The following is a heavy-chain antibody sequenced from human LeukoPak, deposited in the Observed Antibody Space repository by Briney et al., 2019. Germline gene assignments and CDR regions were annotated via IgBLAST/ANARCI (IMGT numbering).Heavy chain of an antibody. CDR3: ARDDPYRHYYMHV. CDR2: INHSGST. V-gene: IGHV4-34*01. D-gene: IGHD1-26*01. Sequence: SETLSLTCAVYGGSFSGYYWSWIRQPPGKGLEWIGEINHSGSTNYNPSLKGRVTISVDTSKNQFSLKLNSVTAADTAVYYCARDDPYRHYYMHVWGKGTTVTISS. CDR1: GGSFSGYY. J-gene: IGHJ6*03.